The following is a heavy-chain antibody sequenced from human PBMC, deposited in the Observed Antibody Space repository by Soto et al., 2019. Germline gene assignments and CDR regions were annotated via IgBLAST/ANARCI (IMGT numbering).Heavy chain of an antibody. CDR1: GGSISSGGYS. V-gene: IGHV4-30-2*01. J-gene: IGHJ5*02. Sequence: QLQLQESGSGLVKPSQTLSLTCAVSGGSISSGGYSWSWIRQPPGKCLEWIGYIYHSGSTYYNPSLTSRVTISVDSANNQFSLKLSSVTAADKAVYYCAAKPGWFDPWGQGTLVTVSS. CDR2: IYHSGST. CDR3: AAKPGWFDP.